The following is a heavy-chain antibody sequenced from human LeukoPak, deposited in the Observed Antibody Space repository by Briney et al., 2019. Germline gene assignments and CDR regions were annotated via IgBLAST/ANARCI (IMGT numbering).Heavy chain of an antibody. Sequence: PSETLSLTCAVSGYSISSGYYWGWIRQPPGNGLEWIGSIYHSGSTYYNPSLKSRVTISVDTSKNQFSLKLSSVTAADTAVYYCARGGYDILTGFDYWGQGTLVTVSS. V-gene: IGHV4-38-2*01. J-gene: IGHJ4*02. CDR3: ARGGYDILTGFDY. D-gene: IGHD3-9*01. CDR2: IYHSGST. CDR1: GYSISSGYY.